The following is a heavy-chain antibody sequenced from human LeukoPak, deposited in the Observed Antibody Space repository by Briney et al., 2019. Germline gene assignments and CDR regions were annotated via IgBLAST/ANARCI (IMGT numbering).Heavy chain of an antibody. Sequence: GRSLRLSCAASGFTFDDYAMHWVRQAPGKGLEWVSGISWNSGSIGYADSVKGRFTISRDNAKNSLYLQMNSLRAEDTAVYYCARGLRYFDWFFDYWGQGTLVTVSS. CDR2: ISWNSGSI. V-gene: IGHV3-9*01. CDR1: GFTFDDYA. D-gene: IGHD3-9*01. CDR3: ARGLRYFDWFFDY. J-gene: IGHJ4*02.